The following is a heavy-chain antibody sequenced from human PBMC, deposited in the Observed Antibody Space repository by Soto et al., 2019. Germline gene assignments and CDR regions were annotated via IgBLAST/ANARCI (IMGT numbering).Heavy chain of an antibody. D-gene: IGHD5-18*01. Sequence: NPSETLSLTCTVSGGSISSGDYYWSWIRQPPGKGLEWIGYIYYSGSTYYNPSLKSRVTISVDTSKNQFSLKLSSVTAADTAVYYCARGGIQFEFDPWGQGTLVTVSS. CDR1: GGSISSGDYY. V-gene: IGHV4-30-4*01. CDR3: ARGGIQFEFDP. J-gene: IGHJ5*02. CDR2: IYYSGST.